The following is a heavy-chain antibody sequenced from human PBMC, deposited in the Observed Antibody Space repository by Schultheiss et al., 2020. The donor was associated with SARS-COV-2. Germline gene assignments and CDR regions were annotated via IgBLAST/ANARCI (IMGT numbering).Heavy chain of an antibody. V-gene: IGHV3-30*03. Sequence: GESLKISCAASGFTFSSYGMHWVRQAPGKGLEWVAVISYDGSNKYYADSVKGRFTISRDNSKNTLYLQMNSLRAEDRAVYYCASYSGGEYSSSWPFDYWGQGTLVTVSS. J-gene: IGHJ4*02. CDR2: ISYDGSNK. CDR3: ASYSGGEYSSSWPFDY. D-gene: IGHD6-13*01. CDR1: GFTFSSYG.